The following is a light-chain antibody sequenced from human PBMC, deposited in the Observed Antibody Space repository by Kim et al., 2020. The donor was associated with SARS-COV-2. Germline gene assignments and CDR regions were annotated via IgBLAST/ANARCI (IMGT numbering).Light chain of an antibody. Sequence: GSVGDRVTITCRASQTISTWLAWYQQKPGKAPNLLIYLASTLESGVPSRFIGSGSGTEFTLTIDSLQPDDFATYYCQHYSRFPYTFGQGTKVDIK. CDR2: LAS. CDR3: QHYSRFPYT. J-gene: IGKJ2*01. V-gene: IGKV1-5*03. CDR1: QTISTW.